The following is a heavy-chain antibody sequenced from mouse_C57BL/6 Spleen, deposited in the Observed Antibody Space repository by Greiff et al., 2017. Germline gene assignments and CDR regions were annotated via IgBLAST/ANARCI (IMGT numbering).Heavy chain of an antibody. CDR3: ASSGYDYDGAY. V-gene: IGHV1-64*01. Sequence: QVQLQQPGAELVKPGASVKLSCKASGYTFTSYWMHWVKQRPGQGLEWIGMIHPNSGSTNYNEKFKSKATLTVDKSSNTAYMQLSSLTSEDSAVYYCASSGYDYDGAYWGQGTLVTVSA. CDR1: GYTFTSYW. J-gene: IGHJ3*01. D-gene: IGHD2-4*01. CDR2: IHPNSGST.